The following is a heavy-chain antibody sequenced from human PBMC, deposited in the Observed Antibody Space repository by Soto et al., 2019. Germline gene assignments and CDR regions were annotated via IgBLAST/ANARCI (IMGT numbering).Heavy chain of an antibody. CDR1: GYTFTSYG. D-gene: IGHD3-22*01. CDR2: ISAYNGNT. Sequence: ASVKVSCKASGYTFTSYGISWVRQAPGQGLEWMGWISAYNGNTNYAQKLQGRVTMTTDTSTSTAYMELRSLRSDDTAVYYCARDGGITMIVVHKGSYYYGMDVWGQGTTVTVSS. CDR3: ARDGGITMIVVHKGSYYYGMDV. V-gene: IGHV1-18*04. J-gene: IGHJ6*02.